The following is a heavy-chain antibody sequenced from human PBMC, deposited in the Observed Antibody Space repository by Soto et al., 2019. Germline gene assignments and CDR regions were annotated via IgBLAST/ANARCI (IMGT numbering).Heavy chain of an antibody. CDR1: GGSVSSGSYY. V-gene: IGHV4-61*01. D-gene: IGHD2-8*02. J-gene: IGHJ1*01. CDR2: IYYSGST. Sequence: SETLSLTCTVSGGSVSSGSYYWSWIRQPPGKGLEWIGYIYYSGSTNYNPSLKSRVTISVDTSKNQFSLKLSSVTAADTAVYYCARAGGSWWGYFQHWGQGTLVTVSS. CDR3: ARAGGSWWGYFQH.